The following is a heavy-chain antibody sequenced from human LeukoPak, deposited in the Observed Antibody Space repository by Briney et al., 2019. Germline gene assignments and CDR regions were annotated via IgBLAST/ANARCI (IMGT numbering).Heavy chain of an antibody. CDR3: ARSFGSGSYYTIDYYYYYYMDV. CDR2: IKQDGSEK. CDR1: GFTFSSYW. D-gene: IGHD3-10*01. J-gene: IGHJ6*03. Sequence: GGSLRLSCAASGFTFSSYWMSWVRQAPGKGLEWVANIKQDGSEKYYVDSVKGRFTISRDNAKNSLYLQMNSLRAEGTAVYYCARSFGSGSYYTIDYYYYYYMDVWGKGTTVTVSS. V-gene: IGHV3-7*01.